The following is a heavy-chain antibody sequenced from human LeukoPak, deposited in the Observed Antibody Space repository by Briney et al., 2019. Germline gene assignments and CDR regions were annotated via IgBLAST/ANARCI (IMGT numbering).Heavy chain of an antibody. CDR2: ISGSGVTM. V-gene: IGHV3-48*03. CDR3: AREDIRLDYFDY. CDR1: GFXFSSYE. J-gene: IGHJ4*02. D-gene: IGHD6-19*01. Sequence: GGSLRLSCAASGFXFSSYEMNWVRQAPGRGLEWVSYISGSGVTMYYADPVKGRFTISRDDAKNSLYLQMNSLRAEDTAVYYCAREDIRLDYFDYWGQGTLVTVSS.